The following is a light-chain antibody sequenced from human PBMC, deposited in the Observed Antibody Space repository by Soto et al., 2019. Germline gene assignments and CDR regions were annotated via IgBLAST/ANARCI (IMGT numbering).Light chain of an antibody. Sequence: QSALTQPRSVSGSPGQSVTISCNGTSSDVGGYNFVSWYQQHPGRAPKLIISDVTKRPSGVPDRFFGSKFGNTASLTISGLQAEDEADYYCCSYAGTYIPFVFGTGTKLTVL. J-gene: IGLJ1*01. CDR1: SSDVGGYNF. V-gene: IGLV2-11*01. CDR3: CSYAGTYIPFV. CDR2: DVT.